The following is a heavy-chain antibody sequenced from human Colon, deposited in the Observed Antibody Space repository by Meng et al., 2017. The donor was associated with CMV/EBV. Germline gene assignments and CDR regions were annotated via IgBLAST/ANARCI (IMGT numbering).Heavy chain of an antibody. D-gene: IGHD4-17*01. J-gene: IGHJ4*03. CDR3: ARDLLGDNDYVFDQ. V-gene: IGHV3-74*01. CDR2: IIYEGSRV. CDR1: GFTLGGHW. Sequence: GESLKISCSASGFTLGGHWMHWVRQSPEKGLGWVPRIIYEGSRVIYADSVKGRFTVSRDNAKNALYLQMNSLRADDTDVYYCARDLLGDNDYVFDQWGQGVMVTVSS.